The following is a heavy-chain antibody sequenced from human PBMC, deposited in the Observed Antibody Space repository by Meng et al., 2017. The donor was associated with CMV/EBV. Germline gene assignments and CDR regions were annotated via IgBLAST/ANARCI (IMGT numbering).Heavy chain of an antibody. CDR3: ARAQYSSSCDY. V-gene: IGHV4-30-4*08. Sequence: QVQPKRPGPVLSHPSPTLSLSCTVSGGSISSGDYYWSWIRQPPGKGLEWIGYIYYSGSTYYNPSLKSRVTISVDTSKNQFSLKLSSVTAADTAVYYCARAQYSSSCDYWGQGTLVTVSS. CDR1: GGSISSGDYY. D-gene: IGHD6-13*01. CDR2: IYYSGST. J-gene: IGHJ4*02.